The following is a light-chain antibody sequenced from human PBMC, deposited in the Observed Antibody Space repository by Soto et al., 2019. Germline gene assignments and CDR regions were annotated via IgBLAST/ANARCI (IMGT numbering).Light chain of an antibody. V-gene: IGLV1-44*01. CDR1: SSNIGSRT. Sequence: QSVLTQPPSASGSPGQRVTISCSGSSSNIGSRTVTWYQQLPGTAPKLLMFSNNQRPSGVPDRFSGSKSGTSASLAISGLQSGDEADYYCAAWDGSLKSVVFGGGTQLTVL. CDR2: SNN. J-gene: IGLJ2*01. CDR3: AAWDGSLKSVV.